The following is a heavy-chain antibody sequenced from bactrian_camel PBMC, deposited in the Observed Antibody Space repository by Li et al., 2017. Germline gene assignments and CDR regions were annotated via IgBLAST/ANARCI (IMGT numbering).Heavy chain of an antibody. D-gene: IGHD1*01. CDR3: GCTSLSLCAAQTWVQAPASHRPY. CDR1: GDTDSAYC. Sequence: VQLVESGGGSVQAGGSLRHSCEASGDTDSAYCVAWFSQAAPLKAREGVAGIYIGRSKTYYADSVKGRFTISLDDAKNTVYLQMNSLTPEDTAMYYCGCTSLSLCAAQTWVQAPASHRPYWGQGTQVTVS. J-gene: IGHJ4*01. CDR2: IYIGRSKT. V-gene: IGHV3S6*01.